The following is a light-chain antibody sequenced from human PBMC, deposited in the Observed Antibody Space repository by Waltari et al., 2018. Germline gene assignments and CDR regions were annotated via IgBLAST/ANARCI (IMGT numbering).Light chain of an antibody. V-gene: IGLV2-8*01. Sequence: QSALTQPPSASGSPGQSVTIPCPGTSSDVGGYDYVSWYQQHPDKSPKLMIYEVTKRPSVVPDRFSGSKSGNTASLTVSGLQAEDEADYYCSSYAGSNLWVFGGGTKLTVL. CDR2: EVT. J-gene: IGLJ3*02. CDR3: SSYAGSNLWV. CDR1: SSDVGGYDY.